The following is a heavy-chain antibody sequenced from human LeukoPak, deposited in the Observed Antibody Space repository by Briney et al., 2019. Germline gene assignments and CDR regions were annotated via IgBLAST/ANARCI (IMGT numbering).Heavy chain of an antibody. CDR1: GYTFTSYG. Sequence: GASVKVSCKASGYTFTSYGISRVRQAPGQGLEWMGWISAYNGNTNYAQKLQGRVTMTTDTSTSTAYMELRSLRSDDTAVYYCAREGGFLEWLSGYGMDVWGQGTTVTVPS. D-gene: IGHD3-3*01. J-gene: IGHJ6*02. CDR3: AREGGFLEWLSGYGMDV. CDR2: ISAYNGNT. V-gene: IGHV1-18*01.